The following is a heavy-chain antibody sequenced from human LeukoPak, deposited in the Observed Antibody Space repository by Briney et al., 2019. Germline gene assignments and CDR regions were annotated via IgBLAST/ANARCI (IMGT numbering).Heavy chain of an antibody. CDR2: IYYRGST. CDR1: GGSISSYY. J-gene: IGHJ4*02. CDR3: ARVRGGFDY. V-gene: IGHV4-59*01. Sequence: SETLSLTCTVSGGSISSYYWSWIRQPPGKGLEWIGYIYYRGSTNYNPSLKSRVTISVDTSKNQFSLKLSSVTAADTAVYYCARVRGGFDYWGQGTLVTVSS. D-gene: IGHD3-10*01.